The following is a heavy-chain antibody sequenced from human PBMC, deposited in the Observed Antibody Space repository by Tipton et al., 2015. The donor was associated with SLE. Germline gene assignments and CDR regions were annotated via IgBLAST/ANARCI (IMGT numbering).Heavy chain of an antibody. D-gene: IGHD1-26*01. CDR2: INPSGGDT. V-gene: IGHV1-46*01. J-gene: IGHJ4*02. Sequence: QVQLVQSGAEVKKPGASVKVSCKASGYIFTTDFIHWVRQAPGQGLEWMGIINPSGGDTIYAQKFQGRVTMTRDTSTSTVYMELSSLRSDDTAVYYCARWDVKNSPGDYWGQGTLVTVSS. CDR3: ARWDVKNSPGDY. CDR1: GYIFTTDF.